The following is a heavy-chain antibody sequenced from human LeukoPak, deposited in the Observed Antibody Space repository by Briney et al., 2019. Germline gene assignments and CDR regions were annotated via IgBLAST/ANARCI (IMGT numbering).Heavy chain of an antibody. Sequence: ASVKVSCKASGYTFTSYYMHWVRQAPGQGLEWMGIINPSGGSTSYAQKFQGRVTMTRDTSTSTVYMELSSLRPEDTAVYYCARDVGDYESFDYWGQGTLVTVSS. J-gene: IGHJ4*02. V-gene: IGHV1-46*01. CDR3: ARDVGDYESFDY. CDR2: INPSGGST. CDR1: GYTFTSYY. D-gene: IGHD4-17*01.